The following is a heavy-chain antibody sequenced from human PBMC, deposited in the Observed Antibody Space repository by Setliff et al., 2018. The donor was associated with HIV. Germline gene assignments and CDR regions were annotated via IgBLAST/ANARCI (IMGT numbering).Heavy chain of an antibody. J-gene: IGHJ5*02. Sequence: SETLSLTCIVSGGSIGSYYWSWIRQSPGKGLEWVGYIHYSGSTKYNTSLKSRVTISVDTSKNQFSLKLNSVTAADTAVYYCARHAVPHYYDSSGPSWGPGTLVTVS. V-gene: IGHV4-59*08. CDR2: IHYSGST. CDR3: ARHAVPHYYDSSGPS. CDR1: GGSIGSYY. D-gene: IGHD3-22*01.